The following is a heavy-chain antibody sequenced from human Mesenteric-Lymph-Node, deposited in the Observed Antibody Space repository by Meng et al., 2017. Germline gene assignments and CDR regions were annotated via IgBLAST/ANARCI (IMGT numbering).Heavy chain of an antibody. Sequence: GESLKITCAASGFTFSSYAMHWVRQAPGKGLEWVAVISYDGSNKYYADSVKGRFTISRDNSKNTLYLQMNSLRAEDTAVYYCARDNHRGLIAAAGTVAFDYWGQGTLVTVSS. CDR3: ARDNHRGLIAAAGTVAFDY. J-gene: IGHJ4*02. D-gene: IGHD6-13*01. V-gene: IGHV3-30*01. CDR2: ISYDGSNK. CDR1: GFTFSSYA.